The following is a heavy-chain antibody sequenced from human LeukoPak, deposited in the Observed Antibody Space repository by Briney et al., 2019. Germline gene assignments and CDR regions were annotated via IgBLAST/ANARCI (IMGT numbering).Heavy chain of an antibody. CDR2: ISYDGSNK. CDR1: GFTFSSYA. D-gene: IGHD1-26*01. V-gene: IGHV3-30-3*01. CDR3: ARVQSYPSGSYYGGYFDY. J-gene: IGHJ4*02. Sequence: GGSLRLSCAASGFTFSSYAMHWVRQAPGKGLEWVAVISYDGSNKYYADSVKGRFTISRDNSKNTLYLQMNSLRAEDTAVYYCARVQSYPSGSYYGGYFDYWGQGTLVTVSS.